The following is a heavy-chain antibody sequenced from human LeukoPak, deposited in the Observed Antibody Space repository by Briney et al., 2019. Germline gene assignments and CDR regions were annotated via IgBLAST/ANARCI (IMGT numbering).Heavy chain of an antibody. D-gene: IGHD2-21*02. CDR2: ISFDGSNK. Sequence: GGSLRLSCAASGFTFSTYKMHWVRQAPGKGLEWVAVISFDGSNKYYADSVRGRVTISRGNSKNTLYLQMNSLRAEDTAVYDCAKGRPRNCGGYCWEFDYWGQGTLVTVSS. V-gene: IGHV3-30*18. CDR1: GFTFSTYK. CDR3: AKGRPRNCGGYCWEFDY. J-gene: IGHJ4*02.